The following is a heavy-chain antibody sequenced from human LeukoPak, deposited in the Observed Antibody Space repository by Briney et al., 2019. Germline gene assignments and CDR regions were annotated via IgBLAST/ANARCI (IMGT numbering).Heavy chain of an antibody. J-gene: IGHJ6*03. CDR3: ASGYSSSSLYYYYYMDV. Sequence: PSETLSLTCAVYGGSFSGYYWSWIRQPPGKGLEWIGEINHSGSTNYNPSLKSRVTISVDTSKNQFSLKLSSVTAADTAVYYCASGYSSSSLYYYYYMDVWGKGTTVTVSS. V-gene: IGHV4-34*01. D-gene: IGHD6-6*01. CDR1: GGSFSGYY. CDR2: INHSGST.